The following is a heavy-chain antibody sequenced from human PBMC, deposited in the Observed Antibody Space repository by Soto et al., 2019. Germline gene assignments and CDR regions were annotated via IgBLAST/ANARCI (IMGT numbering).Heavy chain of an antibody. CDR3: ARAHGSGWGAFDI. CDR2: IYHSGST. CDR1: GGSISSGGYS. Sequence: QLQLQESGSGLVKPSQTLSLTCAVSGGSISSGGYSWSWIRQPPGKGLEWIGYIYHSGSTYYNPSLKSRVSISVDRSKNQFSLKLSSVTAADTAVYYCARAHGSGWGAFDIWGQGTMVTVSS. V-gene: IGHV4-30-2*01. D-gene: IGHD3-10*01. J-gene: IGHJ3*02.